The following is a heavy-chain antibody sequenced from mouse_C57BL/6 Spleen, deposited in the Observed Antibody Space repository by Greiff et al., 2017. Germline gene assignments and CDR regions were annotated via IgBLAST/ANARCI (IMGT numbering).Heavy chain of an antibody. CDR2: IYPSSGYT. Sequence: QVQLQQSGAELARPGASVKMSCKASGYTFTSYTMHWVKQRPGQGLEWIGYIYPSSGYTKYNQKFKDKATLTADTSCSTAYMQLSILTSEESAVYDCAKDYGNYDYYAMDYWGQGTSVTVSS. V-gene: IGHV1-4*01. D-gene: IGHD2-1*01. CDR3: AKDYGNYDYYAMDY. CDR1: GYTFTSYT. J-gene: IGHJ4*01.